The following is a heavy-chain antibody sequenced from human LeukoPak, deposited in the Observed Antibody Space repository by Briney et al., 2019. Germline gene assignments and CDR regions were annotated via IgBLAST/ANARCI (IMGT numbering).Heavy chain of an antibody. V-gene: IGHV3-23*01. CDR3: AKDETPNTGVVIISYFDY. D-gene: IGHD3-3*01. CDR1: GFTFSRYA. Sequence: PGGSLRLSCAASGFTFSRYAMSWVRQAPGKGLEWVSAISGSGGSTYYADSVKGRFTISRDNSKNTLYLQMNSLRAEDTAVYYCAKDETPNTGVVIISYFDYWGQGTLVTVSS. CDR2: ISGSGGST. J-gene: IGHJ4*02.